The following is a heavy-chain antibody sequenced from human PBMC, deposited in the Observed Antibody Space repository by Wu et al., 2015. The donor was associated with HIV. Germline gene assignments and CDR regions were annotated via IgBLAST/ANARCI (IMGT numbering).Heavy chain of an antibody. Sequence: QVQLVQSGAEVKKPGASVKVSCKASGYTFSGYYMHWVRQAPGQGLEWMGWITLYNGDTNYAQNFQGRVTMTRDTSISTAYMELSRLTSDDTAVYYCARDPQGMVRGVKDKNWFDSWAREAWSPSPQ. CDR1: GYTFSGYY. D-gene: IGHD3-10*01. J-gene: IGHJ5*01. V-gene: IGHV1-2*02. CDR2: ITLYNGDT. CDR3: ARDPQGMVRGVKDKNWFDS.